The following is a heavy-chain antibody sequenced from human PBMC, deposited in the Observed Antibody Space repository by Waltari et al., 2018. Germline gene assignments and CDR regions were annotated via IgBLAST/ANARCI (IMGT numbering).Heavy chain of an antibody. Sequence: QVQLLQSGAEVKPPGASVMVSCRASGYAFTSSDINWVRQAPGQGLEWMGWMNPNSGNTGYAQKFQGRDTMTRNTGISTAYMELSSLRPEDTAVYYCARETSASDYWGQGTLVTVSS. J-gene: IGHJ4*02. CDR2: MNPNSGNT. V-gene: IGHV1-8*01. CDR1: GYAFTSSD. CDR3: ARETSASDY.